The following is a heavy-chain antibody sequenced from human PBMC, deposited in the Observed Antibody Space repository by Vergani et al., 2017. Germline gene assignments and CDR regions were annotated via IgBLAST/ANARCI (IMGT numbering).Heavy chain of an antibody. D-gene: IGHD5-12*01. CDR1: GFTVSSNY. V-gene: IGHV3-66*01. J-gene: IGHJ4*02. Sequence: EVQLVESGGGLVQPGGSLRLSCAASGFTVSSNYMSWVRQAPGKGLEWVSVIYSGGSTYYADSVKGRFTISRDNAKNSLYLQMNSLRAEDTAVYYCARSGYSGYDYDYWGQGTLVTVSS. CDR2: IYSGGST. CDR3: ARSGYSGYDYDY.